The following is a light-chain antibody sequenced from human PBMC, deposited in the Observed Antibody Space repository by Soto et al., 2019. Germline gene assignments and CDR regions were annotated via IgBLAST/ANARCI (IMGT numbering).Light chain of an antibody. CDR3: QQYGSSQT. V-gene: IGKV3-20*01. CDR2: GAS. CDR1: QSVSSSY. Sequence: EIVLTQSPGTLSLSPGERATLSCRASQSVSSSYLAWYQQKPGQAPRLLIYGASSRATGIPDTFSGSGSGTDFTLTISRLEPEDFAVYYCQQYGSSQTFGQGNKVDSK. J-gene: IGKJ1*01.